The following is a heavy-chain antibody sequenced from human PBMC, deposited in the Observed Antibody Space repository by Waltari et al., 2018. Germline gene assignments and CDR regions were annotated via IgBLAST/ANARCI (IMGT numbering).Heavy chain of an antibody. D-gene: IGHD6-13*01. CDR1: GYSIRSGYS. Sequence: QVQLQESGPGLVKPSETLSPTCAVSGYSIRSGYSWGWIRQPPGKGLEWIGNIYHSGSTHYNPSLKSRVTISVDTSKNQFSLKLSSVTAADTAVYYCARRAAITAAGPTYYMDVWGKGTTVTVSS. J-gene: IGHJ6*03. V-gene: IGHV4-38-2*01. CDR3: ARRAAITAAGPTYYMDV. CDR2: IYHSGST.